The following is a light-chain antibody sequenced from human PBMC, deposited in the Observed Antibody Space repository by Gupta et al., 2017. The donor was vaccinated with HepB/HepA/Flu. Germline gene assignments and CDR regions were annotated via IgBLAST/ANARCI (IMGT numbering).Light chain of an antibody. CDR1: QDISTW. Sequence: DLQMTQSPSPVSAAVGDRVTITCRASQDISTWVAWYQHKPGKAPKLLIHSASTLHGGVPSRFSGSGSGADFTLTSSSLQPDDLATYFCQQSKTYPYTFGQGTKLEI. CDR2: SAS. CDR3: QQSKTYPYT. V-gene: IGKV1-12*02. J-gene: IGKJ2*01.